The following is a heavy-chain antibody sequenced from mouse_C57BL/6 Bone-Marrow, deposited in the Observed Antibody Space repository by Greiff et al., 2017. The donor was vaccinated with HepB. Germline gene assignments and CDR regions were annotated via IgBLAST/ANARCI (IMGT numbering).Heavy chain of an antibody. CDR1: GFTFSSYG. D-gene: IGHD1-1*01. J-gene: IGHJ2*01. Sequence: EVMLVESGGDLVKPGGSLKLSCAASGFTFSSYGMSWVRQTPDKRLEWVATISSGGSYTYYPDSVKGRFTISRDNAKNTLNLQMSSLKSEDTAMYYCARGPWTTVVGYFDYWGQGTTLTVSS. CDR2: ISSGGSYT. CDR3: ARGPWTTVVGYFDY. V-gene: IGHV5-6*01.